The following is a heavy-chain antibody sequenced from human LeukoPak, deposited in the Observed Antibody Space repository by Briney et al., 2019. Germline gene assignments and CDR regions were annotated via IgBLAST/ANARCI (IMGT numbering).Heavy chain of an antibody. D-gene: IGHD6-13*01. Sequence: PSETLSLTCAVYGGSFSGYYWSWIRQAPGKGLEWVSVIYSGGSTYYADSVKGRFTISRDNSKNTLYLQMNSLRAEVTAVYYCASGIAAAGAPKWGQGTLVTVSS. CDR1: GGSFSGYY. CDR2: IYSGGST. J-gene: IGHJ4*02. V-gene: IGHV3-53*01. CDR3: ASGIAAAGAPK.